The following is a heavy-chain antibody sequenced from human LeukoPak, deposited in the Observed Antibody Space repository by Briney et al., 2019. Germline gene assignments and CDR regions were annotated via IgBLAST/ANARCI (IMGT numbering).Heavy chain of an antibody. J-gene: IGHJ4*02. CDR1: GFTFSNAW. CDR3: TRQRGSTSLFYYFDY. Sequence: GGSLRLSCAASGFTFSNAWMSWVRQAPGKGLEWLGRIKSKIDGGTTDYAAPVKGRFTISRDDSKNTLYLQMNSLKTEDTAVYYCTRQRGSTSLFYYFDYWGQGTLVTVSS. D-gene: IGHD2-2*01. CDR2: IKSKIDGGTT. V-gene: IGHV3-15*01.